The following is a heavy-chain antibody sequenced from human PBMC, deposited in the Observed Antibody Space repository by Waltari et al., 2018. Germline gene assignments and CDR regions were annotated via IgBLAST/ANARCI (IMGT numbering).Heavy chain of an antibody. D-gene: IGHD3-22*01. CDR1: GGSISSSSYY. CDR2: IYYSGST. V-gene: IGHV4-39*01. J-gene: IGHJ4*02. Sequence: QLQLQESGPGLVKPSETLSLTCTVSGGSISSSSYYWGWIRQPPGKGLEWIGSIYYSGSTYYNPALKSRVTISVDTSKNQFSLKLSSVTAADTAVYYCARHDYDSSCYYYWGQGTLVTVSS. CDR3: ARHDYDSSCYYY.